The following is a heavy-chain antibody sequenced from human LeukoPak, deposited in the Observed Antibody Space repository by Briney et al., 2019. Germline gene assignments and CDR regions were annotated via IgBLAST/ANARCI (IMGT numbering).Heavy chain of an antibody. CDR2: INHSGST. J-gene: IGHJ5*02. V-gene: IGHV4-38-2*02. CDR1: GYSISSGYY. Sequence: SETLSLTCTVSGYSISSGYYWGWIRQPPGKGLEWIGEINHSGSTNYNPSLKSRVTISVDTSKNQFSLKLSSVTAADTAVYYCARSAGYSSGWYPKVHWFDPWGQGTLVTVSS. CDR3: ARSAGYSSGWYPKVHWFDP. D-gene: IGHD6-19*01.